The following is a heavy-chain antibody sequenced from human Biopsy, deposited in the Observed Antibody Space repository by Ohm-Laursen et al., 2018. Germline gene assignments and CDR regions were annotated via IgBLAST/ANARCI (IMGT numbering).Heavy chain of an antibody. CDR2: IGGGGDRA. V-gene: IGHV3-23*01. D-gene: IGHD2-2*01. Sequence: SLRLSCSASGFTFSTFSTSSMSWVRQTPGKGLEWVSEIGGGGDRAKYAGSVEGRFTISRDNSEHTLYLQMNSLRAEDTALYYCVKEGYCSSVDCYDAFDIWGQGTTVTVSS. CDR1: GFTFSTFSTSS. J-gene: IGHJ3*02. CDR3: VKEGYCSSVDCYDAFDI.